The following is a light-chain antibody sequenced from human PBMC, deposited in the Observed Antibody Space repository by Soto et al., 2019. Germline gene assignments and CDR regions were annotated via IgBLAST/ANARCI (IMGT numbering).Light chain of an antibody. V-gene: IGLV2-14*01. CDR3: SSYTSSSTRV. Sequence: QSALTQPASVSGSPGQSITISCTGTSSDVGGYNYVSWYQQHPGKAPKLMIYDVSNRPSGVSNRFSGSKSGNTASLTISGHQAEDEADYYCSSYTSSSTRVFGRGTKLIVL. CDR2: DVS. J-gene: IGLJ2*01. CDR1: SSDVGGYNY.